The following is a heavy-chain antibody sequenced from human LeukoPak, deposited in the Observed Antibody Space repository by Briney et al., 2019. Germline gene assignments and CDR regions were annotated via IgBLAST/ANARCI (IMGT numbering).Heavy chain of an antibody. CDR3: ARLELEATFFDY. CDR2: IYYSGST. D-gene: IGHD1-26*01. CDR1: GGSISSYY. J-gene: IGHJ4*02. V-gene: IGHV4-59*04. Sequence: PSETLSLTCTVSGGSISSYYWSWIRQPPGKGLEWIGYIYYSGSTYYNPSLKSRVTISVDTSKNQFSLKLSSVTAADTAVYYCARLELEATFFDYWGQGTLVTVSS.